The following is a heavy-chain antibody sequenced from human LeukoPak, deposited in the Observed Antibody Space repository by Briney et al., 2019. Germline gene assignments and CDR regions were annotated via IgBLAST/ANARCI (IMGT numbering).Heavy chain of an antibody. CDR3: AKDSSGYSPFDY. Sequence: GGSLRLSCAASGFTFSSYGMHWVRQAPGKGLEWVAVIWYDGSNKYYADSVEGRFTISRDNSKNTLYLQMNSLRAEDTAVYYCAKDSSGYSPFDYWGQGTLVTVSS. CDR2: IWYDGSNK. CDR1: GFTFSSYG. D-gene: IGHD3-22*01. V-gene: IGHV3-33*06. J-gene: IGHJ4*02.